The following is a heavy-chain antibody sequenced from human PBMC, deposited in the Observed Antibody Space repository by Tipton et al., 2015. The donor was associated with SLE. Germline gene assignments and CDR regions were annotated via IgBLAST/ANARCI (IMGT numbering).Heavy chain of an antibody. J-gene: IGHJ4*02. CDR1: GYSFTNSW. CDR2: IDPSDSDT. D-gene: IGHD3-10*01. Sequence: QSGPEVKKPGEALQISCKTSGYSFTNSWIVWFRHMPGKGLECMGMIDPSDSDTRYNPSFQGHVSMSIDRSTTTAYLQWRSLKASDTAMYFCARRWVRTVFDYWDQGTLVTVSS. CDR3: ARRWVRTVFDY. V-gene: IGHV5-51*03.